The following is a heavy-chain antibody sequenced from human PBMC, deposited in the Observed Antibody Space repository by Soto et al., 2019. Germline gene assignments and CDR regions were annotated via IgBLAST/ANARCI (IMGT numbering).Heavy chain of an antibody. CDR1: GGAISSGASY. J-gene: IGHJ5*01. V-gene: IGHV4-31*01. Sequence: SETPSLTCTVSGGAISSGASYWIWIRQHPGKGLEWIGSIYYSGSTYYNPSLKSPVTISLHTSRNQFSMRLSSVTAADTDVYYSARDIAVRPNWFDSWGQGPLVTVSS. CDR3: ARDIAVRPNWFDS. D-gene: IGHD6-19*01. CDR2: IYYSGST.